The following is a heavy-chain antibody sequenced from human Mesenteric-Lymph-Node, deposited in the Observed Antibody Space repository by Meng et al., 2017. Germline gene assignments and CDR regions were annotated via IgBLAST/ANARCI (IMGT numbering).Heavy chain of an antibody. V-gene: IGHV4-30-4*08. CDR2: IYYTGST. CDR1: GGSVSIGGYY. J-gene: IGHJ4*02. Sequence: HVHLEEARPGLVKPSQTLSLTCTCLGGSVSIGGYYWTWIRQPPGKGLEWIGYIYYTGSTYYNPSLKSRVTISMDTSKNQFSLRLSSVTAADTAVYYCARNYYFDYWGQGTLVTVSS. CDR3: ARNYYFDY.